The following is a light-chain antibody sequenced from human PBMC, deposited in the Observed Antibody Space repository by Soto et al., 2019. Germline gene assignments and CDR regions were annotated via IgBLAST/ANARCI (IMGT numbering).Light chain of an antibody. V-gene: IGKV3-20*01. J-gene: IGKJ1*01. CDR2: GAS. CDR3: QQYGSSPQT. Sequence: IVLTQSPGTLSLSPGERATLSCRASQSLSSSYLAWYQQKPGQAPRLLIYGASGRATDIPDRFSGSGSGTDFALTISRLEPEDFAVYSCQQYGSSPQTFGQGTKVDIK. CDR1: QSLSSSY.